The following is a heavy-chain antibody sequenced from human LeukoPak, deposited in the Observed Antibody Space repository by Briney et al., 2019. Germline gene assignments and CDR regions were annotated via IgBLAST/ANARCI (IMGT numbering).Heavy chain of an antibody. CDR1: GGSISSYY. Sequence: PSETLSLTCTVSGGSISSYYWSWIRQPPGKGLEWIGYIYYSGSTNYNPSLKGRVTISVDTSKNQFSLKLSSVTAADTAVYYCARRYYDFWSGYYSFDYWGQGTLVTVSS. V-gene: IGHV4-59*08. CDR2: IYYSGST. D-gene: IGHD3-3*01. CDR3: ARRYYDFWSGYYSFDY. J-gene: IGHJ4*02.